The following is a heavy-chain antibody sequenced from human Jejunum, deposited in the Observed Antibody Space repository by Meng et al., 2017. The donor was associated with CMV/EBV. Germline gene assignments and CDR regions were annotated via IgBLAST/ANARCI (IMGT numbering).Heavy chain of an antibody. CDR2: IFPVDSDT. CDR3: AREMVRGVADS. J-gene: IGHJ4*02. CDR1: GYRFNIYW. Sequence: CKTSGYRFNIYWISWVRQMPGKGLEWMGSIFPVDSDTRYSPSFEGQVTLSVDRSISTAYLQWSSLKASDTAIYYCAREMVRGVADSWGQGTLVTVSS. D-gene: IGHD3-10*01. V-gene: IGHV5-51*01.